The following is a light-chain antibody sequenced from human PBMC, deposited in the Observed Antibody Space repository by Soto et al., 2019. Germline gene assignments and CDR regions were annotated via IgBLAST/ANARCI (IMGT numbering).Light chain of an antibody. CDR3: QQYSSWVT. J-gene: IGKJ4*01. Sequence: EIVMTQSPVTLSLSPGDTATLSCRASQTITSNLAWYHQKPGQPPRLLIYGASTRATGIPARFSGSGSGTEFTLTITNLQSEDFAVYYCQQYSSWVTFGGGTQLEI. V-gene: IGKV3-15*01. CDR2: GAS. CDR1: QTITSN.